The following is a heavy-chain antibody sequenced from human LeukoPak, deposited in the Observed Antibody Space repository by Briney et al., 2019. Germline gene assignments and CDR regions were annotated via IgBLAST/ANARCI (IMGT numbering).Heavy chain of an antibody. CDR2: IWYDGKNK. CDR3: ARDNRTMIAGRYFDL. CDR1: GFTFSSYG. Sequence: GGSLRLSCAASGFTFSSYGMHWVRQAPGKGLEWVAVIWYDGKNKYYADSLKGRFTISRDNSENTLYLQMNSLRAEDTAVYYCARDNRTMIAGRYFDLWGRGTLITVSS. D-gene: IGHD3-22*01. V-gene: IGHV3-33*01. J-gene: IGHJ2*01.